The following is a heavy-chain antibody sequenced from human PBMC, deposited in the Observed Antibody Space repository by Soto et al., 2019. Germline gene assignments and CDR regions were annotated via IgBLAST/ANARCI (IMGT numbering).Heavy chain of an antibody. V-gene: IGHV3-73*02. CDR1: VFNLSGSS. CDR2: IRSKANNYAT. CDR3: TRLSYYSNTWYVEY. J-gene: IGHJ4*02. Sequence: EVQLVESGGGLVQPGGSLKLSCTASVFNLSGSSMHWVRQASGKGLEWVGRIRSKANNYATAYGASVEGRFTISRDDSKNTVYLQFNNLRTDDTAVYYCTRLSYYSNTWYVEYWGQGTLVTVSS. D-gene: IGHD6-13*01.